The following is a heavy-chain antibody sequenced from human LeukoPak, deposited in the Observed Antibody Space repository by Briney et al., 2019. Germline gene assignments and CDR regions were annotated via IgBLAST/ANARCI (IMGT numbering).Heavy chain of an antibody. CDR3: ARDGYYYDSSGYCDY. Sequence: GRSLRLSCAASGFTFSSYGMHWVRQAPGKGLEWVAVISYDGSNKYYADSVKGRFTISRDNSKNTLYLQMNSLRAEDTAVYYCARDGYYYDSSGYCDYWGQGTLVTVSS. D-gene: IGHD3-22*01. CDR2: ISYDGSNK. CDR1: GFTFSSYG. J-gene: IGHJ4*02. V-gene: IGHV3-30*03.